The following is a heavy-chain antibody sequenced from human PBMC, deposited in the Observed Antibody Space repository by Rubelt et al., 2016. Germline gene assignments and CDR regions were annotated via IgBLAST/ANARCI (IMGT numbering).Heavy chain of an antibody. J-gene: IGHJ5*02. Sequence: QVQLQESGPGLVKPSETLSLTCTVSGGSISGYYWSWIRQSPEKGLEWIGSIYYSGYTYYNPSLKSRVTISVDTSKNQFSLKLTSVTAADTAVYYCARGVSTSWTFWFDPWGQGTLVTVSS. CDR3: ARGVSTSWTFWFDP. CDR2: IYYSGYT. CDR1: GGSISGYY. V-gene: IGHV4-59*01. D-gene: IGHD3/OR15-3a*01.